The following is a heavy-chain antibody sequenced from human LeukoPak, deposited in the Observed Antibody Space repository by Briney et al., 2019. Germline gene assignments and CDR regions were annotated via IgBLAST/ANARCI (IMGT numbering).Heavy chain of an antibody. D-gene: IGHD3-10*01. J-gene: IGHJ5*02. Sequence: GGSLRLSCAASGFTFSSYSMNWVRQAPGKGLEWVSYISSSSSTIYYADSVKGRFTISRDNAKNSLYLQMNSLRAEDTAVYYCARHVRNYYGSGSYYKGRNWFDPWGQGTLVTVSS. CDR2: ISSSSSTI. CDR3: ARHVRNYYGSGSYYKGRNWFDP. CDR1: GFTFSSYS. V-gene: IGHV3-48*01.